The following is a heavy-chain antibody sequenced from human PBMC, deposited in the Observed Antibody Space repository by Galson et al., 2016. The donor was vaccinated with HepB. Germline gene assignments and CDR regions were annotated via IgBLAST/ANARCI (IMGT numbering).Heavy chain of an antibody. CDR1: GGSISSYY. V-gene: IGHV4-59*08. J-gene: IGHJ5*02. CDR2: IYYSGST. Sequence: SETLSLTCTVSGGSISSYYWSWIRQPPGKGLEWIGYIYYSGSTNYNPSLKSRVTISVDTSKNQFSLKLSSVTAADTAVYYCARRRNYYDSSGYYYDWFDPWGQGTLVT. D-gene: IGHD3-22*01. CDR3: ARRRNYYDSSGYYYDWFDP.